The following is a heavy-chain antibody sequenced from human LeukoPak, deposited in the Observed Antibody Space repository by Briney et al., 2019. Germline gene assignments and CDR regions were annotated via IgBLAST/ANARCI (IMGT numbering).Heavy chain of an antibody. CDR1: GYTFTYYY. Sequence: ASVKVSCKASGYTFTYYYMHWVRQAPGQGLDWMGWINPYSGGTNYAQKFQGRVTMTRDTSISTAYMELSRLRSDDMAVYYCARDLLFRYNRFDPWGQGTLVTVSS. D-gene: IGHD3-16*02. J-gene: IGHJ5*02. CDR2: INPYSGGT. V-gene: IGHV1-2*02. CDR3: ARDLLFRYNRFDP.